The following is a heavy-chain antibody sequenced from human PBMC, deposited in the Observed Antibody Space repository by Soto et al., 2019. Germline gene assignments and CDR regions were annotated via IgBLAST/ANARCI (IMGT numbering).Heavy chain of an antibody. V-gene: IGHV4-39*01. CDR1: GGPISSSSYY. Sequence: PSETLSLTCTVSGGPISSSSYYWGWIRQPPGKGLEWIGSIYYSGSTYYNQSLKSRVTISVDTSKNPFSLKLSSVTVADTAVYYCARNPPYYYDSNGFDIWGQGTMVT. J-gene: IGHJ3*02. D-gene: IGHD3-22*01. CDR2: IYYSGST. CDR3: ARNPPYYYDSNGFDI.